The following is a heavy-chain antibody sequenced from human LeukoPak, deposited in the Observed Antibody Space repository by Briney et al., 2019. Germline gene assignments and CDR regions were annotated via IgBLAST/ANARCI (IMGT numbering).Heavy chain of an antibody. V-gene: IGHV3-7*01. Sequence: GGSLRLSCAASGFILSNYRMNWVRQAPGKGLEWVANINQDGSRKHYVDSVKGRFTVSRDNAEKSLYLQTNSLRAEDTAIYYCARLWGDATIFDLWGQGTLVTVSS. CDR3: ARLWGDATIFDL. J-gene: IGHJ4*02. CDR1: GFILSNYR. CDR2: INQDGSRK. D-gene: IGHD5-12*01.